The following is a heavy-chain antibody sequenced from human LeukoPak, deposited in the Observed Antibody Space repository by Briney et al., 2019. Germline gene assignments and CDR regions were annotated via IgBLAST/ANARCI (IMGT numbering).Heavy chain of an antibody. CDR3: ARVDWHVGFDP. D-gene: IGHD2-21*01. Sequence: SETLSLTCTVSGGSMYGSDYYWGWIRQPPGKGLQWIGYMYYGGSTYYNPSLKSRVSISGDASKNQFSLKLSSVTAADTAVYYCARVDWHVGFDPWGQGTLVTVSS. V-gene: IGHV4-30-4*08. CDR2: MYYGGST. J-gene: IGHJ5*02. CDR1: GGSMYGSDYY.